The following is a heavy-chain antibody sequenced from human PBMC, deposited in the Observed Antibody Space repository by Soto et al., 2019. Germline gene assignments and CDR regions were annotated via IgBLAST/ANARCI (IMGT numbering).Heavy chain of an antibody. CDR1: GFTFSSYW. J-gene: IGHJ5*02. Sequence: GESLKISCAASGFTFSSYWMHWVRQAPGKGLVWVSRINSDGSSTSYADSVKGRFTISRDNAKNTLYLQMNSLRAEDTAVYYCARDPSNYDSSGYYYGSWFDPWGQGTLVTVSS. V-gene: IGHV3-74*01. CDR2: INSDGSST. CDR3: ARDPSNYDSSGYYYGSWFDP. D-gene: IGHD3-22*01.